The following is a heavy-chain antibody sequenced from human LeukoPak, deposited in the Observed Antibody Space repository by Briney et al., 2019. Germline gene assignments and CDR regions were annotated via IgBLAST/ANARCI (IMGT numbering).Heavy chain of an antibody. D-gene: IGHD2-2*01. CDR1: GYTFTSYY. CDR3: ARDRGPAGNYYYYYGMDV. Sequence: GASVKVSCKASGYTFTSYYMHWVRQAPGQGLEWMGIIIPSGGSTSYAQKFQGRVTMTRDTSTSTVYMELSSLRSEDTAVYYCARDRGPAGNYYYYYGMDVWGQGTTVTVSS. CDR2: IIPSGGST. V-gene: IGHV1-46*01. J-gene: IGHJ6*02.